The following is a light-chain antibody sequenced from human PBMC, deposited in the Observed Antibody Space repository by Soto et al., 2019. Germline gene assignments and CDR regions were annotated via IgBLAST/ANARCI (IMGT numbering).Light chain of an antibody. CDR2: WDG. CDR1: SSNVGSNY. Sequence: QSVLTQPPSASGTPGQRVTISCSGSSSNVGSNYVYWYQQVPGTAPILLMHWDGQRPSGVPDRFSGSKSGTSASLAISGLRSEDEADYYCAAWDDSLRGVVFGGGTKLTVL. V-gene: IGLV1-47*01. CDR3: AAWDDSLRGVV. J-gene: IGLJ3*02.